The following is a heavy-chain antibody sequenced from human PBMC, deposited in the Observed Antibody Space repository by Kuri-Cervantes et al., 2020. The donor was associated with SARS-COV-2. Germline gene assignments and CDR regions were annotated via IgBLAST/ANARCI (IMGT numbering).Heavy chain of an antibody. CDR3: ASLGDAGDLSPPFDY. CDR1: GGTFSSYA. Sequence: SVTVSCKASGGTFSSYAISWVRQAPGQGLEWMGGIIPIFGTANYEQKFQGRVTITADESTSTAYMELSSLRSEDTAVYYCASLGDAGDLSPPFDYWGQGTRVTVSS. V-gene: IGHV1-69*13. J-gene: IGHJ4*02. CDR2: IIPIFGTA. D-gene: IGHD3-16*01.